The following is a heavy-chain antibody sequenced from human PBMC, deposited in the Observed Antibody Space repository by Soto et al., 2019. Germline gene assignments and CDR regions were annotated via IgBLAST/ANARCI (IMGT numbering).Heavy chain of an antibody. CDR2: ISSGSGNI. Sequence: EVPLVESGGGLVKPGGSLRLSCAASGFTFSTYSMNWVRQAPGKGLEWVSSISSGSGNIYYLDSVKGRFTISRDNAMDSLCLQVNSLRAEDTAVYDCARGGYGDYGHWGQGTLVTVSS. D-gene: IGHD4-17*01. V-gene: IGHV3-21*01. J-gene: IGHJ4*02. CDR1: GFTFSTYS. CDR3: ARGGYGDYGH.